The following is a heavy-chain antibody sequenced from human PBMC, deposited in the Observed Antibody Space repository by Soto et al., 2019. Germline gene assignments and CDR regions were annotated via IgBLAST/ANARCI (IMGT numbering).Heavy chain of an antibody. CDR3: ARIPQIAVAGTRFGYFDL. CDR1: GFTFSSYG. CDR2: IWYDGSNK. V-gene: IGHV3-33*01. Sequence: ESVGGVVQPGRSLRLSCAASGFTFSSYGMHWVRQAPGKGLEWVAVIWYDGSNKYYADSVKGRFTISRDNSKNTLYLQMNSLGAEDTAVYYCARIPQIAVAGTRFGYFDLWGRGTLVTVS. D-gene: IGHD6-19*01. J-gene: IGHJ2*01.